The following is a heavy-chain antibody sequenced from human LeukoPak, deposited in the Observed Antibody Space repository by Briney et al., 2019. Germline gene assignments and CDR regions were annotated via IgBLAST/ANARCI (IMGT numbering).Heavy chain of an antibody. CDR2: IRSKGNNYAT. V-gene: IGHV3-73*01. CDR3: SRPGSYSTDDAFDI. CDR1: GFNFSGSA. J-gene: IGHJ3*02. Sequence: GGPLRLSCAASGFNFSGSAVHWVRQAPGKGLEWVGDIRSKGNNYATAYTASVKGRFTISRDDSKSTAHLQMNSLKTEDTAVYYCSRPGSYSTDDAFDIWGQGTMVTVPS. D-gene: IGHD1-26*01.